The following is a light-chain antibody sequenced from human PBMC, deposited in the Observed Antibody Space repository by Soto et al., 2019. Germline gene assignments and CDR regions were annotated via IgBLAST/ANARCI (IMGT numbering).Light chain of an antibody. CDR2: GAR. CDR3: QHYGTSPIT. V-gene: IGKV3-20*01. CDR1: QSVGNS. J-gene: IGKJ3*01. Sequence: EIVLTQSPGTLSLSPEERTTLSCRASQSVGNSLVWYQQKPGQAPRLLIYGARGRATGIPDRFSGSGFGTDFTLTISRLEPEDYAVYYCQHYGTSPITFGPGTKVDIK.